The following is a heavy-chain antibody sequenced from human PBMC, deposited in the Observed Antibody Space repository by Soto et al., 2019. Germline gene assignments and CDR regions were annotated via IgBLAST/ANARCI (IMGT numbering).Heavy chain of an antibody. J-gene: IGHJ6*02. CDR3: ARAHNYYYGMDV. CDR2: IYYSGST. CDR1: GGSICSGGYY. V-gene: IGHV4-31*03. Sequence: TLSLTCTVSGGSICSGGYYWSWIRQHPGKGLEWIGYIYYSGSTYYNPSLKSRVTISVDTSKNQFSLKLSSVTAADTAVYYCARAHNYYYGMDVWGQGTTVTVSS.